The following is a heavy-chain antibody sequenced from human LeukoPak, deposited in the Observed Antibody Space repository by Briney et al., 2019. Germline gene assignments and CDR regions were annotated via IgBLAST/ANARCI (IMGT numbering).Heavy chain of an antibody. CDR3: ARYPAPFSMVRGVMTSGPPIDY. CDR2: IDTSGGST. Sequence: ASVKVSCKAYGYTLTNYYMHWVRQAPGQGLEWMGIIDTSGGSTSNAQKFQGGVTMTSDTSTSTVYMELSSLRSEDTAVYYCARYPAPFSMVRGVMTSGPPIDYWGQGTLVTVSS. CDR1: GYTLTNYY. D-gene: IGHD3-10*01. J-gene: IGHJ4*02. V-gene: IGHV1-46*01.